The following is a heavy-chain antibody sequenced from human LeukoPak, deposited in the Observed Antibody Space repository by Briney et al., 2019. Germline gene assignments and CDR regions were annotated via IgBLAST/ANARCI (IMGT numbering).Heavy chain of an antibody. CDR3: ARESNYGSGHHADY. CDR1: GFTFSDYY. CDR2: ISSSGSTI. V-gene: IGHV3-11*01. D-gene: IGHD3-10*01. Sequence: GGSLRLSCAASGFTFSDYYMTWIREAPGKGLEWVSYISSSGSTIYYADSVKGRFTISRDNAKNSLYLQMNSLRAEDTAVYYCARESNYGSGHHADYWGQGTLVTVSS. J-gene: IGHJ4*02.